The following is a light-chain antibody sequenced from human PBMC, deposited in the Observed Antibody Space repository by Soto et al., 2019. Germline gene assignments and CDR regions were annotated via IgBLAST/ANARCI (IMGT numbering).Light chain of an antibody. J-gene: IGLJ2*01. CDR2: LNSDGSH. CDR1: SGHSNYA. V-gene: IGLV4-69*02. CDR3: QTWGPDIDVI. Sequence: QLVLTQSPSASASLGTSVKLTCTLSSGHSNYAIAWHQQQPNKGPRYLMRLNSDGSHNKGDGIPERFSGSSSGAERYLTISSLQSEDEADYYCQTWGPDIDVIFSGGTKVTVL.